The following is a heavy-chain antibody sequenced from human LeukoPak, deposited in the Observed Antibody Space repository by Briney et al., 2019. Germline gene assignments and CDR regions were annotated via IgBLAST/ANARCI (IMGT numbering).Heavy chain of an antibody. CDR1: GYTFTGYY. CDR2: INPNSGGT. V-gene: IGHV1-2*02. CDR3: ARTQIFGVVINDY. D-gene: IGHD3-3*01. Sequence: ASVKVSCKASGYTFTGYYMHWVRQAPGQGLEWMGWINPNSGGTNYAQKFQGRVTMTRGTSISTAYMELSRLRSDDTAVYYCARTQIFGVVINDYRGQGTLVTVSS. J-gene: IGHJ4*02.